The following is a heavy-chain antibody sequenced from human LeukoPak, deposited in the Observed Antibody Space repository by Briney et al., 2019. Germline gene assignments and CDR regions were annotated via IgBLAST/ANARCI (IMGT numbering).Heavy chain of an antibody. CDR1: GGSFSGYY. J-gene: IGHJ4*02. V-gene: IGHV4-34*01. D-gene: IGHD3-22*01. CDR3: ARGPPTDYYDSSGFYYVFDY. Sequence: SETLSLTCAVYGGSFSGYYWSWIRQPPGKGLEWIGEINHSGSTNYNPSLKSRVTISVDTSKNQFSLKLSSVTAADTAVYFCARGPPTDYYDSSGFYYVFDYWGQGTLATVSS. CDR2: INHSGST.